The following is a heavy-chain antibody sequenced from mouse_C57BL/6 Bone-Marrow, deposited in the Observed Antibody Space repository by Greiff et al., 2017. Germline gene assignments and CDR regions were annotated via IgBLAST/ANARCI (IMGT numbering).Heavy chain of an antibody. CDR1: GYTFTSYW. CDR3: ARDFDYPYAMDY. V-gene: IGHV1-52*01. J-gene: IGHJ4*01. Sequence: VKLQQSGAELVRPGSSVKLSCKASGYTFTSYWMHWVKQRPIQGLEWIGNIDPSDSETHYNQKFKDKATLTVDKSSSTAYMQLSSLTSEDSAVYYCARDFDYPYAMDYWGQGTSVTVSS. D-gene: IGHD2-4*01. CDR2: IDPSDSET.